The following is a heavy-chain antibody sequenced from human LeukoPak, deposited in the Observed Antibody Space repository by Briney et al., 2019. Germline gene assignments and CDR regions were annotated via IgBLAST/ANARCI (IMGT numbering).Heavy chain of an antibody. J-gene: IGHJ4*02. V-gene: IGHV3-21*01. Sequence: PGGSLRLSCAASGFTFRSYSMNWVRQAPGQGLEWVSSISSSNSLIYYADSVKGRFTISRDNSKNSLYLQMNSLRAEDTAVHYWSRGPGDYLGQGTLVTVSS. CDR3: SRGPGDY. CDR1: GFTFRSYS. D-gene: IGHD3-10*01. CDR2: ISSSNSLI.